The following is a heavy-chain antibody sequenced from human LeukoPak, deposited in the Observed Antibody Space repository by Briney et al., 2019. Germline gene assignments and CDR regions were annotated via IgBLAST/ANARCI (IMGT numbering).Heavy chain of an antibody. J-gene: IGHJ5*02. CDR2: INAGNGNT. CDR3: ARAPLTGTPELDP. CDR1: GYTFTSYA. Sequence: GASVKVSCKASGYTFTSYAMHWVRQAPGQRLEWMGWINAGNGNTKYSQEFQGRVTITRDTSASTAYMELGSLRSEDMAVYYCARAPLTGTPELDPWGQGTLVTVSS. V-gene: IGHV1-3*03. D-gene: IGHD1-7*01.